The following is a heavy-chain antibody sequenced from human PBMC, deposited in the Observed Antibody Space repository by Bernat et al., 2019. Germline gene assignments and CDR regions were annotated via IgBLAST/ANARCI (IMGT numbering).Heavy chain of an antibody. Sequence: QVQLVESGGGVAQPGRSLRLSCAASGFTFSSYAMHWVRQAPGKGLEWVAVISYDGSNKYYADSVKGRFTISRDNSKNTLYLQMNSLRAEDTAVYYCARDPYGSGSYYYYYYYGMDVWGQGTTVTVSS. D-gene: IGHD3-10*01. V-gene: IGHV3-30-3*01. CDR2: ISYDGSNK. CDR1: GFTFSSYA. J-gene: IGHJ6*02. CDR3: ARDPYGSGSYYYYYYYGMDV.